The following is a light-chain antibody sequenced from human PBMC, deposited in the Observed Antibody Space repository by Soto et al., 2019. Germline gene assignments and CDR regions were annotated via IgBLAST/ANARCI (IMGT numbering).Light chain of an antibody. Sequence: IHLTQSPSSLSASVGDRVTITCRASQEISGYLAWYQQTPGKAPKLLIYGVSTLQDGVSSRFSRRGSGTDFSLTISSLQPEDFATYYCQHLHWAFGPGT. J-gene: IGKJ1*01. V-gene: IGKV1-9*01. CDR1: QEISGY. CDR2: GVS. CDR3: QHLHWA.